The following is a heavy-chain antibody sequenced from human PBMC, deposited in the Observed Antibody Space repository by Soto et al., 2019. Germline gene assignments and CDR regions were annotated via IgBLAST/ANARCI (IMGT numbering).Heavy chain of an antibody. CDR3: AKDTSWNYGGWFDP. J-gene: IGHJ5*02. V-gene: IGHV3-9*01. CDR1: GFTFDDYA. Sequence: DVQLVESGGGLVQPGRSLRLSCAASGFTFDDYAMHWVRQAPGKGLEWVSGISWNSGSIGYADSVKGRFTISRDNAKNSLYLQMNSLRAEDTALYYCAKDTSWNYGGWFDPWGQGTLVTVSS. D-gene: IGHD1-7*01. CDR2: ISWNSGSI.